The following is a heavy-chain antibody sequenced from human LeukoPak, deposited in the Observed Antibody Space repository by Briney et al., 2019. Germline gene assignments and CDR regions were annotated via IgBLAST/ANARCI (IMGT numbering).Heavy chain of an antibody. D-gene: IGHD6-13*01. V-gene: IGHV4-59*01. CDR1: GGSISSYY. CDR3: ARGITLRRAAGALNDY. J-gene: IGHJ4*02. CDR2: IYYSGST. Sequence: PSETLSLTCTVSGGSISSYYWSWIRQPPGKGLEWIGYIYYSGSTNYNPSLKSRVTISVDTSKNQFSLKLSSVTAADTAVYYCARGITLRRAAGALNDYWGQGTLVTVSS.